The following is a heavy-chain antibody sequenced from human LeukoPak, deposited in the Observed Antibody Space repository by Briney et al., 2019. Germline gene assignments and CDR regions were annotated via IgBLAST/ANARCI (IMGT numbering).Heavy chain of an antibody. CDR1: GGSISSGGYY. CDR2: IYYSGST. CDR3: ARGCIAVAGTGRGKYYYYYYMDV. V-gene: IGHV4-31*03. J-gene: IGHJ6*03. D-gene: IGHD6-19*01. Sequence: SETLSLTCTVSGGSISSGGYYWSWIRQHPGKGLEWIGYIYYSGSTYYNPSLKSRVTISVDTSKNQFSLKLSSVAAADTAVYYCARGCIAVAGTGRGKYYYYYYMDVWGKGTTVTVSS.